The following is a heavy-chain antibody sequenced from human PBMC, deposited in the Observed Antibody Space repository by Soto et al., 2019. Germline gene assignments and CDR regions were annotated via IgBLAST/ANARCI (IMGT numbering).Heavy chain of an antibody. Sequence: EAQLLESGGGLVQPGGSLRVSCAASGFSFDTYAMIWVRQAPGKGLEWVSTISGSGGNTYYADSVKGRFTISRDKSKNILYLQMTSLRAEDTALYYCAMLGMTTIKRDSWGQGTQITVSS. J-gene: IGHJ4*02. CDR1: GFSFDTYA. V-gene: IGHV3-23*01. D-gene: IGHD5-12*01. CDR3: AMLGMTTIKRDS. CDR2: ISGSGGNT.